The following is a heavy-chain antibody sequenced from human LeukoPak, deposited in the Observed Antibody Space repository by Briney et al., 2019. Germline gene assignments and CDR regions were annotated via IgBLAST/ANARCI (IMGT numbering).Heavy chain of an antibody. V-gene: IGHV3-15*07. CDR1: GFTFSNAW. CDR3: ATDFYDST. Sequence: GGSLRLSCATSGFTFSNAWMNWVRQAPGKGLEWVGRIRSNSDGGTIDYAAPVKGRFTLSRDDSKTTLYLQMNSPQTEDTGVYYCATDFYDSTWGQGTLVTVSS. D-gene: IGHD3-22*01. CDR2: IRSNSDGGTI. J-gene: IGHJ5*02.